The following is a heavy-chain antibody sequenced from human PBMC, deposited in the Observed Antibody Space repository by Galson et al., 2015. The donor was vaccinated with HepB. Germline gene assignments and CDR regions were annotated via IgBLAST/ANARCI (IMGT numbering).Heavy chain of an antibody. CDR3: ARQPYYYDALTGYYRETYYFDY. CDR1: GYNFTNYW. J-gene: IGHJ4*02. V-gene: IGHV5-10-1*01. Sequence: QSGAEVKKPGESLRISCKTSGYNFTNYWVSWVRQMPGKGPEWMGKIDPTDSYTNYSPSFQGHVTISTDKSVSTAYLQWNSLKASDTAIYYCARQPYYYDALTGYYRETYYFDYWGPGALVTVSS. D-gene: IGHD3-9*01. CDR2: IDPTDSYT.